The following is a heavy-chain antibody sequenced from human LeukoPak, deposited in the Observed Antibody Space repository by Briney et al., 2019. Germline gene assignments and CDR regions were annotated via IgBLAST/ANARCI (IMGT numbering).Heavy chain of an antibody. V-gene: IGHV1-69*13. J-gene: IGHJ1*01. D-gene: IGHD6-19*01. CDR2: IIPIFGTA. CDR1: GGTFSSYA. Sequence: SVKVSCKASGGTFSSYAISWVRQAPGQGLEWMGGIIPIFGTANYAQKFQGRVTITADESTSTAYMELSSLRSEDTAVYYCATDGYSSGWYRGYFQHWGQGTLVTVSS. CDR3: ATDGYSSGWYRGYFQH.